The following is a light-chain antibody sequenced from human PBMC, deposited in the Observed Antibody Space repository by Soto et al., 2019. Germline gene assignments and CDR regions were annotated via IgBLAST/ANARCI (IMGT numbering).Light chain of an antibody. CDR1: QRVSSN. CDR3: QQYNNWHPLT. Sequence: EIVMTQSPATLSVSPGERATLSCRASQRVSSNLAWYQQKPGQAPRLLIYGASTRATGIPARFSSSGSGTEFTRTISSLQSEDYAVYYCQQYNNWHPLTFGGGTKVEIK. V-gene: IGKV3-15*01. CDR2: GAS. J-gene: IGKJ4*01.